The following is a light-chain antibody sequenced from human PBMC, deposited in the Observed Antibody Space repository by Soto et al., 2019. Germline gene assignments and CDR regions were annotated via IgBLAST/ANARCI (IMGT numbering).Light chain of an antibody. CDR2: EVS. CDR1: SSDIGAYTF. CDR3: ISYTTSTTYV. J-gene: IGLJ1*01. Sequence: QSVLTQPDSVSGSPGQSITISCSGTSSDIGAYTFVSWYQQHPGKAPKLMIYEVSNRPSGVSDRFSGSKSGNTASLAISGLQTEDDADYYCISYTTSTTYVFGTGTKLTV. V-gene: IGLV2-14*01.